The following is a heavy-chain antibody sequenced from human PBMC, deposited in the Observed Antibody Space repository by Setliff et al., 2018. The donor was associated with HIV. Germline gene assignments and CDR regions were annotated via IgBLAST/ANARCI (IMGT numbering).Heavy chain of an antibody. J-gene: IGHJ3*01. CDR2: ISYDGSKK. D-gene: IGHD7-27*01. CDR1: GFTFSSYG. CDR3: AKIPHTGDSAFDV. Sequence: PGGSLRLSCAASGFTFSSYGMHWVRQAPGKGLEWVSLISYDGSKKYYADSVKGRFSISRDNPKNTVYLQMNSLRPEDTAPYYCAKIPHTGDSAFDVWGQGTMVTVS. V-gene: IGHV3-30*18.